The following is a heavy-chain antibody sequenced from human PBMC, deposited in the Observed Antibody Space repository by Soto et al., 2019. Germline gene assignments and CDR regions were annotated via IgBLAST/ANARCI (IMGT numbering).Heavy chain of an antibody. D-gene: IGHD2-2*01. J-gene: IGHJ5*01. CDR3: GTGAHRASAACYGYPNKKFES. CDR1: FGSINNFY. Sequence: SETLSLTCSVSFGSINNFYCSWIRQAPWKGLEWIGQIYYTGITNYNPSLKSRVSLSLDKTKDQVSLSLSSVTAADSAVYYCGTGAHRASAACYGYPNKKFESWGQRTHVALCS. CDR2: IYYTGIT. V-gene: IGHV4-59*03.